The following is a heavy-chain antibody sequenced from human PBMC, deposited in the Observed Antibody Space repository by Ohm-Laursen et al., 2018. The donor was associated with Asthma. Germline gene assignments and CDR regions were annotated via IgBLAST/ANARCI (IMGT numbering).Heavy chain of an antibody. CDR2: ISSSGSPA. D-gene: IGHD3-10*01. CDR1: GFTFSSYS. V-gene: IGHV3-48*03. CDR3: ARDYYGSGAY. J-gene: IGHJ4*02. Sequence: SLRLSCTASGFTFSSYSMNWVRQAPGKGLESIAYISSSGSPAYYADSVKGRFTISRDNAKNTLYLQINSLRAEDTAVYYCARDYYGSGAYWGQGALVTVSS.